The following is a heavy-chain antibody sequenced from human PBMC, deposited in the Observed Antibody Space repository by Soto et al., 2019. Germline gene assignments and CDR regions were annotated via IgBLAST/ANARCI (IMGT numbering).Heavy chain of an antibody. CDR2: ISSSSSYI. CDR3: ARDRIGAGWFDP. D-gene: IGHD2-15*01. J-gene: IGHJ5*02. V-gene: IGHV3-21*01. Sequence: EVQLVESGGGLVKPGGSLRLSCAASGFTFSSYSMNWVRQAPGKGLEWVSSISSSSSYIYYADSVKGRFTISRDNAKNSLYLQMNSLRAEDTAVYYCARDRIGAGWFDPWGQGTLVTVSS. CDR1: GFTFSSYS.